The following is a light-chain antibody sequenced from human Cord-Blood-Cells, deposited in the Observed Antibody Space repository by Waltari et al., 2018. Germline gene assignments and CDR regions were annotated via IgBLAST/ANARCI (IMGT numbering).Light chain of an antibody. CDR3: AAWDDSLSGRV. Sequence: QSVLTQPPSASGTPGQRVTIPCSGTSSNIGSNYVYWYQQPPGTPPNLLLYRNQRPSRVPDRCSGSKSGTLASLAISWSRSEEEAGYCCAAWDDSLSGRVFGGGTKLTVL. V-gene: IGLV1-47*01. CDR1: SSNIGSNY. J-gene: IGLJ3*02. CDR2: RN.